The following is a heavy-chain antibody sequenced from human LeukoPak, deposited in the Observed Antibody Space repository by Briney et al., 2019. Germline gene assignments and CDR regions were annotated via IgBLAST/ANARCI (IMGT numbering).Heavy chain of an antibody. J-gene: IGHJ4*02. CDR3: ARHGSPSRYSYASGGFYYTDY. Sequence: PSETLSLTCTVSGDSISTSIYFWGWIRQPPGKGLEWIGSIFYGGSTYYNPSLKSRVTMSVDTSKNHFSLKLTSVTATDTALSYCARHGSPSRYSYASGGFYYTDYWGQGTLVTVSS. D-gene: IGHD3-22*01. CDR2: IFYGGST. CDR1: GDSISTSIYF. V-gene: IGHV4-39*01.